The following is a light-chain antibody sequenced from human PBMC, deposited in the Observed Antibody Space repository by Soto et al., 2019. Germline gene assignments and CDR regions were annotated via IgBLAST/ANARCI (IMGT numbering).Light chain of an antibody. CDR2: KVS. CDR3: MQGSHWPYT. J-gene: IGKJ2*01. CDR1: HSLVYSDGNTS. V-gene: IGKV2-30*01. Sequence: VVMTQSPLSLPVTLGPPASISCRSSHSLVYSDGNTSLNWFQQRPGQSPRRLIYKVSNRDSGVPDRCSGSGAGPDFTLKISRVEAEDVGVYYCMQGSHWPYTFGQGTKLEIK.